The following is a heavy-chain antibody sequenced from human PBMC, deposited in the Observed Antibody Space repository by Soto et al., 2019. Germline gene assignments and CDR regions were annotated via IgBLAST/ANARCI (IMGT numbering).Heavy chain of an antibody. CDR1: GYTFTIYA. V-gene: IGHV1-3*01. CDR2: INAGNGNT. Sequence: ASVKVSCKASGYTFTIYAMHWVRQAPGQRLEWMGWINAGNGNTKYSQKFQGRVTITRDTSASTAYMELSSLRSEDTAVYYCARGVGSGLSDYWGQGTLVTVSS. D-gene: IGHD1-26*01. CDR3: ARGVGSGLSDY. J-gene: IGHJ4*02.